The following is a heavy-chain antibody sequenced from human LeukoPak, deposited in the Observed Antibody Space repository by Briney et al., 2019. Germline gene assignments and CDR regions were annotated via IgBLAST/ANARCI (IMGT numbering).Heavy chain of an antibody. J-gene: IGHJ4*02. Sequence: SETLSLTCAVYGGSFSGYYWSWIRQSPGRGLEWIGSMSYSGNTYYNPSLKSRVAISMDTSKNQFSLKLNSVTAADTAVYHCARSSGWVLDYWGQGTLVTLSS. CDR3: ARSSGWVLDY. D-gene: IGHD6-19*01. CDR2: MSYSGNT. CDR1: GGSFSGYY. V-gene: IGHV4-34*01.